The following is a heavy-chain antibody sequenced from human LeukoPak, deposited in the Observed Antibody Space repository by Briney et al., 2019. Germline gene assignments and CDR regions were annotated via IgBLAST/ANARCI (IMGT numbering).Heavy chain of an antibody. CDR1: GDSISSSSYS. CDR2: IYYSGST. D-gene: IGHD2-2*02. CDR3: ARHSDCVTGSCYTGYSDY. Sequence: SETLSLTCAVSGDSISSSSYSWGWIRQPPGKGLEWIGSIYYSGSTYHNPSLKSRVTISVDTSKNQFFLKLSSVTAADTAVYYCARHSDCVTGSCYTGYSDYWGQGTLVTVSS. J-gene: IGHJ4*02. V-gene: IGHV4-39*01.